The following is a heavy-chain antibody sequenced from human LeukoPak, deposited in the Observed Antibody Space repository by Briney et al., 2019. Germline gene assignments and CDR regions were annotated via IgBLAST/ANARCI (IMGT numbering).Heavy chain of an antibody. CDR1: GSSISSTYY. Sequence: PSETLSLTCAVSGSSISSTYYWGWTRQPPGKGLEWIGSFYNIGSTYYNPSLRSRVTISVDTSKNQFSLRLRSVTAADTAVYYCARNNTRTVSRGSSRRRANAFDIWGQGTMVTVSS. CDR2: FYNIGST. CDR3: ARNNTRTVSRGSSRRRANAFDI. J-gene: IGHJ3*02. V-gene: IGHV4-38-2*01. D-gene: IGHD6-13*01.